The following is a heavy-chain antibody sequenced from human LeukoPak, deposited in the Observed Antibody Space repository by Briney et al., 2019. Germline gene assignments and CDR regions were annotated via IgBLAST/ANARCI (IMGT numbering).Heavy chain of an antibody. CDR3: ARGGYDILTGTSFFDP. CDR2: ISSSGTYA. Sequence: GGSLRLSCVAYGFTFSDYYMSWIRQDPGKGLQYVSYISSSGTYANYANSVKGRFTNSRDNAKNSLYLQMNSLRADDTAVYYCARGGYDILTGTSFFDPWGQGTLVTVSS. CDR1: GFTFSDYY. J-gene: IGHJ5*02. D-gene: IGHD3-9*01. V-gene: IGHV3-11*05.